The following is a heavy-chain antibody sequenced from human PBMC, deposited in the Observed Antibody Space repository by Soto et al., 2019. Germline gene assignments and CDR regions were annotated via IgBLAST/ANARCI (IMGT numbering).Heavy chain of an antibody. D-gene: IGHD5-18*01. J-gene: IGHJ4*01. CDR2: IIGNSGTT. V-gene: IGHV3-23*01. Sequence: GGSLRLSCVASGFSFSSYAMSWVRQAPGKGLEWVSFIIGNSGTTYYADSVKGGFTISRDNSKNTLYLQMSRLGAEDTAAYYCAKGSTYSFYFDHWGQGTLVTSPQ. CDR1: GFSFSSYA. CDR3: AKGSTYSFYFDH.